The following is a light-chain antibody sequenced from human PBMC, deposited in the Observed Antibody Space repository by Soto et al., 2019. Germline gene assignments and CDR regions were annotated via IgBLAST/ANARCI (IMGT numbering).Light chain of an antibody. J-gene: IGLJ2*01. CDR1: SSNIGAGYD. CDR2: GNS. V-gene: IGLV1-40*01. Sequence: QSVLTQPPSVSGAPGQRVTISCTGSSSNIGAGYDVLWYQQLPGTAPKLLISGNSNRPSGVPDRFSGSKSGTSASLAITGLQAEDEADYYCQSYDSSLSASVFGGGTKLTVL. CDR3: QSYDSSLSASV.